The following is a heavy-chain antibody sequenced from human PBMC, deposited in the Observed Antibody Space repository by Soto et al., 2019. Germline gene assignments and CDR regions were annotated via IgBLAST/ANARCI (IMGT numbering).Heavy chain of an antibody. CDR3: ARAYYYDSSGDY. Sequence: GGSLRLSCAASGFTVSSNYMSWVRQAPGMGLEWVSVIYSGGSTYYADSVKGRFTISRDNSKNTLYLQMNSLRAEDTAVYYCARAYYYDSSGDYWGQGTLVTVSS. D-gene: IGHD3-22*01. V-gene: IGHV3-66*01. CDR2: IYSGGST. J-gene: IGHJ4*02. CDR1: GFTVSSNY.